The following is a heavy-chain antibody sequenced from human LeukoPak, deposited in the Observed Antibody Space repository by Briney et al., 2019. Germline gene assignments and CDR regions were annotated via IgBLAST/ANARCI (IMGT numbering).Heavy chain of an antibody. Sequence: GGSLRLSCAASTFTFSSYGMYWVRQAPGKGLDWVAFIRYDGSKEYYADSVKGRFTISRDNSKNTLHLQMNSLRAEDTAVYYCARDLSRIHLWSNPYFDYWGQGTLVTVSS. J-gene: IGHJ4*02. V-gene: IGHV3-30*02. CDR2: IRYDGSKE. CDR3: ARDLSRIHLWSNPYFDY. D-gene: IGHD5-18*01. CDR1: TFTFSSYG.